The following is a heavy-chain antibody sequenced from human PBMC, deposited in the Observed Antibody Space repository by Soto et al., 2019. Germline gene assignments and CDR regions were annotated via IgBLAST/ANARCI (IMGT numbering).Heavy chain of an antibody. D-gene: IGHD4-17*01. CDR1: GYTLTELS. CDR3: ATGFMTTVTPDFDH. V-gene: IGHV1-24*01. J-gene: IGHJ4*02. CDR2: FDPEEGET. Sequence: QVQLVQSGAEVKKPGAPVKDSCKVSGYTLTELSMHWVRQAPGKGLEWKGGFDPEEGETSYAKKFQGRGTMSEETSTDTAYMELSSLRSENTAVYYCATGFMTTVTPDFDHWGQGTLVTVSS.